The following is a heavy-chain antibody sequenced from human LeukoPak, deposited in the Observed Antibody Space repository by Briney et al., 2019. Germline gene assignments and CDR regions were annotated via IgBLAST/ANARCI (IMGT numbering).Heavy chain of an antibody. CDR3: ARGGKRAGWYHYYYGMDV. V-gene: IGHV4-34*01. J-gene: IGHJ6*02. CDR1: GGSFSGYY. Sequence: SETLSLTCAVYGGSFSGYYWSWIRQPPGKGLEWIGEINHSGSTNYNPSLKSRVTISVDTSKNQFSLKLSSVTAADTAVYYCARGGKRAGWYHYYYGMDVWGQGTTVTVSS. CDR2: INHSGST. D-gene: IGHD6-19*01.